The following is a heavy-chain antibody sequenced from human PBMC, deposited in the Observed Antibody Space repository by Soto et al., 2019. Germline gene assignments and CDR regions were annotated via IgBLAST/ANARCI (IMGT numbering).Heavy chain of an antibody. Sequence: SVKVSCKASGGTFSSYAISWVRQAPGQGLEWVGGIIPIFGTANYAQKFQGRVTITADESTSTAYMELSSLRSEDTAVYYCARDRVYPQRPSNWNYIGDAFDIWGQGTMVTV. V-gene: IGHV1-69*13. J-gene: IGHJ3*02. CDR2: IIPIFGTA. D-gene: IGHD1-7*01. CDR3: ARDRVYPQRPSNWNYIGDAFDI. CDR1: GGTFSSYA.